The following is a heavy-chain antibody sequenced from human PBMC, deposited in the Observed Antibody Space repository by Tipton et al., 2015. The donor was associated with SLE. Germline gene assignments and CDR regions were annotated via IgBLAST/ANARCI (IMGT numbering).Heavy chain of an antibody. D-gene: IGHD4-17*01. V-gene: IGHV4-61*09. CDR2: IHSSGST. Sequence: TLSLTCTVSGGSISGGSYYWTWIRQPAGKGLEWIGHIHSSGSTNYNPSLKSRVTMSVAMSKNQFSLRLSSGTAADTAVYYVARGGTVTTPRDWGQGTLVTVSS. CDR3: ARGGTVTTPRD. CDR1: GGSISGGSYY. J-gene: IGHJ4*02.